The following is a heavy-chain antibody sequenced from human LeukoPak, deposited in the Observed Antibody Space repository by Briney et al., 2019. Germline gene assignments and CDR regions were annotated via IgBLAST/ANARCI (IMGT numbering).Heavy chain of an antibody. CDR3: ASEREDGRDTKIRGVFPIDV. Sequence: SVTVSFTSSVGTFTIYAISWVRQPHGAGLGWMGRIIPIADVAQSAQKSQGRVAITADTSTITAFMALSRLGSEDTAVYYCASEREDGRDTKIRGVFPIDVWGQGTTVTVSS. CDR2: IIPIADVA. D-gene: IGHD3-10*01. V-gene: IGHV1-69*04. CDR1: VGTFTIYA. J-gene: IGHJ6*02.